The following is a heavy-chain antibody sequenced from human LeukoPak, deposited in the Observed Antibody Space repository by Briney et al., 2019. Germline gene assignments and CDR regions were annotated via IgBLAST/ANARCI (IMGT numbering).Heavy chain of an antibody. V-gene: IGHV4-59*08. CDR1: GGSISSFY. CDR3: ARGYGDYGDAFDI. Sequence: SETLSLTCTVSGGSISSFYWSWIGQPPGKGLEWIGNIHYSGSTNYNPSLKSRVTISVDTSKNQFSLKLSSVTAADTAVYYCARGYGDYGDAFDIWGQGTMVTVSS. CDR2: IHYSGST. J-gene: IGHJ3*02. D-gene: IGHD4-17*01.